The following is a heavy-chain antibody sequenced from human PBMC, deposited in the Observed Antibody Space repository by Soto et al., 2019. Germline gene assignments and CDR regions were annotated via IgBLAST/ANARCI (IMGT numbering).Heavy chain of an antibody. Sequence: QVQLQESGPGLVKPSETLSLTCTVSGGSISSYYWSWIRQPPGKGLEWIGYIYYSGCTNYNPSLKRRVTISVDTSKNQFSRKLSSVTAADTAVYSCGGGQKWLAFDSWGQGTLVTVSS. V-gene: IGHV4-59*01. J-gene: IGHJ4*02. CDR3: GGGQKWLAFDS. CDR1: GGSISSYY. CDR2: IYYSGCT. D-gene: IGHD6-19*01.